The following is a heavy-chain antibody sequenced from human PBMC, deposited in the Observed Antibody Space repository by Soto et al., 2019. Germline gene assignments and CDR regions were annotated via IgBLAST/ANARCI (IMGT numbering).Heavy chain of an antibody. CDR3: ARATYYYDSSGYYRGGTYYFDY. V-gene: IGHV3-30-3*01. CDR1: GFTFSSYA. D-gene: IGHD3-22*01. Sequence: GGSLRLSCAASGFTFSSYAMHWVRQAPGKGLEWVAVISYDGSNKYYADSVKGRFTISRDNSKNTLYLQMNSLRAEDTAVYYCARATYYYDSSGYYRGGTYYFDYWGQGTLVTVSS. J-gene: IGHJ4*02. CDR2: ISYDGSNK.